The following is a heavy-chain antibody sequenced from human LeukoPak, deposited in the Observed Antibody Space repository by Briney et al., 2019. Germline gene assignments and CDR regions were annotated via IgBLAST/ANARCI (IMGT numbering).Heavy chain of an antibody. CDR2: IYYSGST. V-gene: IGHV4-39*07. CDR3: ARGPPMCYFDY. CDR1: GGSISSSSYY. J-gene: IGHJ4*02. Sequence: PSETLSLTCTVSGGSISSSSYYWGWIRQPPGKGLEWIGSIYYSGSTYYNPSLKSRVTISVDTSKNQFSLKLSSVTAADTAVYYCARGPPMCYFDYWGQGTLVTVSS.